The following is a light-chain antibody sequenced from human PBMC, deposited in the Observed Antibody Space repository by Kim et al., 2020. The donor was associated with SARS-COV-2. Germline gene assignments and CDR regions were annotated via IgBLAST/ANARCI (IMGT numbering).Light chain of an antibody. CDR1: QSLLYSNGHTY. CDR2: LGS. V-gene: IGKV2-28*01. CDR3: MQALQTPRT. Sequence: DIVMTQSPLSLPVTPGEPASISCKSSQSLLYSNGHTYLDWYLQKPGQSPQLLIYLGSNRASGVPDRFSGSGSGTDFTLKISRVEAEDAGVYYCMQALQTPRTFGQGTKLEI. J-gene: IGKJ2*01.